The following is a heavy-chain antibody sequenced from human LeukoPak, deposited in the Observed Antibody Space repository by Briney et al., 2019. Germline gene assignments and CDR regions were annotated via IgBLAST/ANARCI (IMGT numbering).Heavy chain of an antibody. Sequence: SETLSLTCAVSGGSISSGGYSWSWLRQPPGKGLEWIVYIYHSGSTYYNPSLKSRVTISVDRSKNQFSLKLSSVTAADTAVYYCARTDYYDSSGRTHAFDIWGQGTMVTVSS. V-gene: IGHV4-30-2*01. D-gene: IGHD3-22*01. CDR3: ARTDYYDSSGRTHAFDI. CDR1: GGSISSGGYS. CDR2: IYHSGST. J-gene: IGHJ3*02.